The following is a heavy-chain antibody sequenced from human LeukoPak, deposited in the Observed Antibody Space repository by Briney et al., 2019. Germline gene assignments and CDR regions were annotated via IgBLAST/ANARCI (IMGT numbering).Heavy chain of an antibody. D-gene: IGHD2-2*01. Sequence: SETLSLTCTVSGGSISSGGYYWSWIRQPPGKGLEWIGYIYHSGSTYYNPSLKSRVTISVGRSKNQFSLKLSSVTAADTAVYYCARDPVGWVVPAAGDYWGQGTLVTVSS. J-gene: IGHJ4*02. CDR1: GGSISSGGYY. V-gene: IGHV4-30-2*01. CDR3: ARDPVGWVVPAAGDY. CDR2: IYHSGST.